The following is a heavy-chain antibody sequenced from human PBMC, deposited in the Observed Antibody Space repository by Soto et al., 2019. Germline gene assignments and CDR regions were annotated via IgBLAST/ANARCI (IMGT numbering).Heavy chain of an antibody. CDR1: GGSISNYY. Sequence: SETLSLTCSVSGGSISNYYLSWIRQSAEKRLEWIGRVSSTGSSYYNPSLKSRVTISVDTSKNQLSLNLTSVTAADTAVYYCARGVRADGTDGFDPWGQGTLVTVSS. D-gene: IGHD6-25*01. CDR2: VSSTGSS. J-gene: IGHJ5*02. V-gene: IGHV4-4*07. CDR3: ARGVRADGTDGFDP.